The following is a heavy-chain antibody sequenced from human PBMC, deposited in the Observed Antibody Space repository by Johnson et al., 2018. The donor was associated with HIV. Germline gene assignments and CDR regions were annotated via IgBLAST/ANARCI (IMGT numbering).Heavy chain of an antibody. CDR3: ANLGYSSSWDYDGFDI. CDR2: ISGSGGST. D-gene: IGHD6-13*01. V-gene: IGHV3-23*04. Sequence: VQLVESGGGLVQPGGSLRLSCAASGFTFSSYAMHWVRQAPGKGLEWVSGISGSGGSTYYADSVKGRFTISRDNSKNTLYLQMNSLRAEDTAVYYCANLGYSSSWDYDGFDIWGQGTMVTVSS. CDR1: GFTFSSYA. J-gene: IGHJ3*02.